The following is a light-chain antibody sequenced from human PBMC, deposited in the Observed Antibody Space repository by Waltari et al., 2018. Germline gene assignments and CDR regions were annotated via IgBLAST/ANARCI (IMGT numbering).Light chain of an antibody. J-gene: IGLJ2*01. CDR3: SSFTTSKTRV. CDR1: SNDIGAYDF. Sequence: QSALIQPVSLSASPGQSITISCTGTSNDIGAYDFVSWHQQHPGKVPKLIIYDVDIRPSGISNRFSGSKSGNTASLTISGLQAEDDSDYYCSSFTTSKTRVFGGGTRVTVL. CDR2: DVD. V-gene: IGLV2-14*03.